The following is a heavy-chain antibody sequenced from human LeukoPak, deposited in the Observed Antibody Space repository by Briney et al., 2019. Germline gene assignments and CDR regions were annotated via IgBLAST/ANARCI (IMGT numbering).Heavy chain of an antibody. Sequence: GRSLRLSCAASGFTFSSYAMSWVRQAPGKGLEWVSAISGSGGSTYYTDSVKGRFTISRDNSKNTLYLQMNSLRADDTALYYCAKGLLLWFGEPGGFDYWGQGTLVTVSS. CDR1: GFTFSSYA. J-gene: IGHJ4*02. CDR3: AKGLLLWFGEPGGFDY. CDR2: ISGSGGST. D-gene: IGHD3-10*01. V-gene: IGHV3-23*01.